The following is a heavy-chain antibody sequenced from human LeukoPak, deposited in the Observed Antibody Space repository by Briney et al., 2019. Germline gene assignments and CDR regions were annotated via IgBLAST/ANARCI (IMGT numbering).Heavy chain of an antibody. D-gene: IGHD1-26*01. CDR1: GGSIRSYY. V-gene: IGHV4-59*01. J-gene: IGHJ4*02. CDR3: ARDSVVGAIAGFGY. Sequence: SETLSLTCTVSGGSIRSYYWSWIRQPPGKGLEWIGYIYYSGSTNYKPSLKSRVTISVDTSKNQFSLKLSSVTAADTAVYYCARDSVVGAIAGFGYWGQGTLVTVSS. CDR2: IYYSGST.